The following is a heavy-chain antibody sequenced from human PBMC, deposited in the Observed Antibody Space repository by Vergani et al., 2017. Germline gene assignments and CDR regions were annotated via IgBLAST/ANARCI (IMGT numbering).Heavy chain of an antibody. J-gene: IGHJ6*02. Sequence: EVQLVESGGGLVQPGGCLRLSCAASGFTFSSYSMNWVRQAPGKGLEWVSYISSSSSTLYYADSVKGRFTISRDNAKNSLYLQMTSLRAEDTAVYYCARDAMVRGIPRYYYGMDVWGQGTTVTVSS. CDR3: ARDAMVRGIPRYYYGMDV. CDR2: ISSSSSTL. V-gene: IGHV3-48*01. CDR1: GFTFSSYS. D-gene: IGHD3-10*01.